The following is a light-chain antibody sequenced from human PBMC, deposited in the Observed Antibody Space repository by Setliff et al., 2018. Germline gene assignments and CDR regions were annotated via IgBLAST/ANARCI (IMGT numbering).Light chain of an antibody. CDR2: DVT. V-gene: IGLV2-8*01. J-gene: IGLJ1*01. CDR3: SAYTSSSTYV. CDR1: SNDVWGHNY. Sequence: QSVLTQPPSASGSPGQSVTISCTGTSNDVWGHNYVSWYQQHPGKAPQLIIYDVTKRPSGVPDRFSGSKSGNTASLTVSGLQAEDEADYYCSAYTSSSTYVFGTGTKVTVL.